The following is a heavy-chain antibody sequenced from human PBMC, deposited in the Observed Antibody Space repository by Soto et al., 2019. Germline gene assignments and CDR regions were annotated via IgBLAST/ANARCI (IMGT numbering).Heavy chain of an antibody. D-gene: IGHD3-3*01. Sequence: GGSLRLSCAASGFTFSSYAMSWVRQAPGKGLEWASAISGSGGSTYYADSVKGRFTISRDNSKNTLYLQMNSLRAEDTAVYYCAKAPGDVTILGPRYYYYGMDVWGQGTMVSVSS. CDR2: ISGSGGST. J-gene: IGHJ6*02. V-gene: IGHV3-23*01. CDR3: AKAPGDVTILGPRYYYYGMDV. CDR1: GFTFSSYA.